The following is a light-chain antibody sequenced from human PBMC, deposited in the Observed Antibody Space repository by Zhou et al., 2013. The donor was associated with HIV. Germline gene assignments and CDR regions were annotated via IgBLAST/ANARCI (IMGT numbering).Light chain of an antibody. Sequence: EIVLTQSPGTLSLSPGERATLSCRASQSVSSSYLAWYQQKPGQAPRLLIYGASSRATGIPDRFSGSGSGTDFTLTISRLEPEDFAVYYCQQYGSSPQFTFG. V-gene: IGKV3-20*01. CDR1: QSVSSSY. CDR2: GAS. J-gene: IGKJ4*02. CDR3: QQYGSSPQFT.